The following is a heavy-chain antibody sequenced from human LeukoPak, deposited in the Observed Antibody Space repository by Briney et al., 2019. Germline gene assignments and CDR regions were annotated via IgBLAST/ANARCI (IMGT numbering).Heavy chain of an antibody. J-gene: IGHJ5*02. D-gene: IGHD1-1*01. V-gene: IGHV6-1*01. CDR2: TYYRSTWYN. CDR1: GDSVSSNSVT. Sequence: SQTLSLTCAISGDSVSSNSVTWNWIRQPPSRGLEWLGRTYYRSTWYNDYAVSVRGRITVNPDTSKNQFSLHLNSVTPEDTAVYYCARKLTQYDCFDPWGQGILVTVSS. CDR3: ARKLTQYDCFDP.